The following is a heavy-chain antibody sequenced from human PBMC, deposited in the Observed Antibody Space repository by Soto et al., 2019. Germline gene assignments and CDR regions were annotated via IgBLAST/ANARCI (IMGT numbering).Heavy chain of an antibody. J-gene: IGHJ4*02. Sequence: EVQLVESGGGLVQPGGSLRLSCAASEFTVSSNYMSWVRQAPGKGLEWVSVIYSGGRTYYADSVKGRFTISRDNSKNTVYLQMNSRRAEVTAVYYCGSIQWGSSSHIDYWGQGTLVTVSS. CDR3: GSIQWGSSSHIDY. CDR1: EFTVSSNY. V-gene: IGHV3-66*01. CDR2: IYSGGRT. D-gene: IGHD6-13*01.